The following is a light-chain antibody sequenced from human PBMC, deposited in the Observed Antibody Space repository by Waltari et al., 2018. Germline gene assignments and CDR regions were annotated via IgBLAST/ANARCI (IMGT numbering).Light chain of an antibody. Sequence: QSVLTQPPSASGTPGQSVTISCSGSLSNIGTHYVYWYQQLPGTAPKLLIYLTHHRPSGVPDRFSASKSGTSASLASSGLRFEDEGDYYCATRDEGPTVVFGGGTKVTVL. CDR1: LSNIGTHY. V-gene: IGLV1-47*01. CDR2: LTH. CDR3: ATRDEGPTVV. J-gene: IGLJ2*01.